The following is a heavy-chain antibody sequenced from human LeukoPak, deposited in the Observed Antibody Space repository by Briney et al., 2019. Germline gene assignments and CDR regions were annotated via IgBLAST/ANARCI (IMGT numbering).Heavy chain of an antibody. D-gene: IGHD3-3*01. CDR3: ARHLYKITIFGVVIPEYFDY. J-gene: IGHJ4*02. CDR2: IYYSGST. Sequence: PSETLSLTCTVSGGSISGSSYYWGWIRQPPGKGLEWIGSIYYSGSTYYNPSLKSRVTISVDTSKNQFSLKLSSVTAADTAVYYCARHLYKITIFGVVIPEYFDYWGQGTLVTVSS. CDR1: GGSISGSSYY. V-gene: IGHV4-39*01.